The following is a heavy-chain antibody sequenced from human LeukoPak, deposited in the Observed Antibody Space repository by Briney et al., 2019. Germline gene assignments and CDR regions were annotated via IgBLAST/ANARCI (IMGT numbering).Heavy chain of an antibody. D-gene: IGHD2-2*01. CDR3: AREGDCSSTSCYPFDY. V-gene: IGHV3-21*01. J-gene: IGHJ4*02. CDR1: GFTFSSYS. CDR2: ISSSSSYI. Sequence: GGSLRLSCAASGFTFSSYSMNWVRQAPGKGLEWVSSISSSSSYIYYADSVKGRFTIFRDNAKNSLYLQMKSLRAEDTAVYYCAREGDCSSTSCYPFDYWGQGTMVTVSS.